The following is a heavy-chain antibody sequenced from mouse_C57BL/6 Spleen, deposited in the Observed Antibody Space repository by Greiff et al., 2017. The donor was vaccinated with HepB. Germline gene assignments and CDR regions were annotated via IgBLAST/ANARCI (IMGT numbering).Heavy chain of an antibody. CDR1: GYTFTSYW. Sequence: VQLKQPGAELVKPGASVKLSCKASGYTFTSYWMHWVKQRPGRGLEWIGRIDPNSGGTKYNEKFKSKATLTVDKHTSTAYMQLSSLTSEDSAVYYCARGAYYSNHGAYWGQGTLVTVSA. D-gene: IGHD2-5*01. V-gene: IGHV1-72*01. CDR2: IDPNSGGT. CDR3: ARGAYYSNHGAY. J-gene: IGHJ3*01.